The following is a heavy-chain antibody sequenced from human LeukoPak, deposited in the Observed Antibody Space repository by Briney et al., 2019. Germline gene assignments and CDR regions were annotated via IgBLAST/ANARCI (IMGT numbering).Heavy chain of an antibody. D-gene: IGHD6-13*01. Sequence: SETLSLTCTVSGGSLSSSSYYWGWIRQPPGKGLEWIGSIYYSGSTYYNPSLKSRVTISVDTSKNQFPLKLSSVTAADTAVYYCARQGAAAGTWFDYWGQGTLVTVSS. CDR1: GGSLSSSSYY. CDR3: ARQGAAAGTWFDY. V-gene: IGHV4-39*01. J-gene: IGHJ4*02. CDR2: IYYSGST.